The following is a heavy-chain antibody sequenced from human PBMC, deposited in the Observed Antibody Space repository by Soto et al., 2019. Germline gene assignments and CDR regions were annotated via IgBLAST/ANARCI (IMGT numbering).Heavy chain of an antibody. Sequence: ASVKVSCKASGYTFTSYSISWVRQAPGQGLEWMGWISIYNGNTNYAQKFQGRVTMTTDTSTSTAYMELRSLRSDDTAVYYCARGFIVRAFFDYWGQGTQVIVSS. V-gene: IGHV1-18*01. CDR1: GYTFTSYS. CDR2: ISIYNGNT. D-gene: IGHD3-16*02. CDR3: ARGFIVRAFFDY. J-gene: IGHJ4*02.